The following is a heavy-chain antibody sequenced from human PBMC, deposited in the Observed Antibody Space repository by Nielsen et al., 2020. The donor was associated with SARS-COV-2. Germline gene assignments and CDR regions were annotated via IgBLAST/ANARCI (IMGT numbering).Heavy chain of an antibody. J-gene: IGHJ3*02. CDR1: GYTFTSYA. CDR3: ASHCGGDCYDAFDI. D-gene: IGHD2-21*02. V-gene: IGHV7-4-1*02. Sequence: ASVKVSCKASGYTFTSYAMNWVRQAPGQGLEWMGWINTNTGNPTYAQGFTGRFVFSLDTSVSTAYLQISSLKAEDTAVYYCASHCGGDCYDAFDIWGQGTMVTVSS. CDR2: INTNTGNP.